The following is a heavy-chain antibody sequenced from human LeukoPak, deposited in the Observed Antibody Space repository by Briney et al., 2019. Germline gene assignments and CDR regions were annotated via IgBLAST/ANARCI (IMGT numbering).Heavy chain of an antibody. V-gene: IGHV1-18*01. CDR1: GYTFTSYG. CDR2: ISAYNGNT. Sequence: ASVKVSCKASGYTFTSYGISWVRQAPGQGLEWMGWISAYNGNTNYAQKFQGRVTMTEDTSADTAYMELSSLRSEDTAVYYCATGSANFNYWGQGTLVTVSS. D-gene: IGHD3-10*01. J-gene: IGHJ4*02. CDR3: ATGSANFNY.